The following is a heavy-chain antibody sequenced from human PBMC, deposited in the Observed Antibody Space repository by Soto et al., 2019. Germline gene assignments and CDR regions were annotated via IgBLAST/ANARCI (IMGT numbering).Heavy chain of an antibody. Sequence: EVQLVESGGGLVQPGGSLRLSCAVSGFTFSDHYMDWIRQIPGSGLEWIVRTRNKANGYSTEYAASVRGRLTVSRDDSRSSLNLQMDSLRVEDTAVYYCVRATPYVGFDSWGQGALVTVSS. CDR1: GFTFSDHY. CDR2: TRNKANGYST. D-gene: IGHD3-16*01. J-gene: IGHJ4*02. CDR3: VRATPYVGFDS. V-gene: IGHV3-72*01.